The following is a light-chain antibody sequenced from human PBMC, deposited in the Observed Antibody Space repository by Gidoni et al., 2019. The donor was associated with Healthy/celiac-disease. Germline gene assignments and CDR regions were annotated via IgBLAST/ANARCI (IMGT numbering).Light chain of an antibody. CDR1: STHFGSYKL. CDR2: EGS. V-gene: IGLV2-23*01. J-gene: IGLJ3*02. Sequence: SALTQPASVSWALGPASTISFPGTSTHFGSYKLVSWYQQHPGKAPTLMIYEGSKRPSGVSNRFSGSKAGNTASLTISGLQAEDEADYYCCSYAGSSTWVFGGGTKLTV. CDR3: CSYAGSSTWV.